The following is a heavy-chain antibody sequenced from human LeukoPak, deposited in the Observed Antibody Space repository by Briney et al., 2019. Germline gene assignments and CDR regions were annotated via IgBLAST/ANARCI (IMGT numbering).Heavy chain of an antibody. D-gene: IGHD3-9*01. CDR2: ISGSGGST. CDR3: AKDPRWAYYDILTGYNFDC. V-gene: IGHV3-23*01. Sequence: GGSLRLSCAASGFTFSSYAMSWVRQAPGKGLEWVSAISGSGGSTYYADSVKGRFTISRDNSKNTLYLQMNSLRAEDAAVYYCAKDPRWAYYDILTGYNFDCWGQGTLVTVSS. J-gene: IGHJ4*02. CDR1: GFTFSSYA.